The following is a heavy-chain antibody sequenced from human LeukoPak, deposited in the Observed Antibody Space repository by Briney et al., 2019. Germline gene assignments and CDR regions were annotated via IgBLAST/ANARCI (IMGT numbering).Heavy chain of an antibody. D-gene: IGHD3-22*01. CDR3: ARDPKNYYDSSGYLDY. CDR1: GFTFSSYA. Sequence: GRSLRLSCAVSGFTFSSYAMHWVRQAPGKGLEWVAVISYDGSNKYYADSVKGRFTISRDNSKNTLYLQMNSLRAEDTAVYYCARDPKNYYDSSGYLDYWGQGTLVTVSS. J-gene: IGHJ4*02. V-gene: IGHV3-30-3*01. CDR2: ISYDGSNK.